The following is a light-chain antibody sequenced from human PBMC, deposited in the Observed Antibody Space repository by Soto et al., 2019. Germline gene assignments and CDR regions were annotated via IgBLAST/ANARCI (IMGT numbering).Light chain of an antibody. CDR2: AVK. J-gene: IGLJ1*01. V-gene: IGLV2-14*03. CDR1: GRDVGAYDY. CDR3: SSYTTSYFYV. Sequence: QSVLTQPASVSGSPGQSITISCTGSGRDVGAYDYVSWYQQHPGKAPKLPIYAVKNRPSGVSYRFSASKSAFTASLSISGLQAEDEAQYYCSSYTTSYFYVFGPGTKVTV.